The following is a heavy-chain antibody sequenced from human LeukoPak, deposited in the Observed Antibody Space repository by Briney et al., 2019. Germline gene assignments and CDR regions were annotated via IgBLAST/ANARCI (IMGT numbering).Heavy chain of an antibody. CDR2: ISAYNGNT. J-gene: IGHJ5*02. D-gene: IGHD2-2*02. Sequence: ASVKVSCKASGYTFTRYGISGVRQAPGQGLECMGWISAYNGNTNYAQKLQGRVTLTTDTSPSTAHTELRSLRSDDTGVYYSAGFPDDYFSSTSCYIIWCDPGGEGPLVSV. V-gene: IGHV1-18*01. CDR1: GYTFTRYG. CDR3: AGFPDDYFSSTSCYIIWCDP.